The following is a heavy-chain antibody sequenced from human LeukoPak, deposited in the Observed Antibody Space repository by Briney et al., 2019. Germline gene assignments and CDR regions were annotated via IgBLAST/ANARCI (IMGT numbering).Heavy chain of an antibody. V-gene: IGHV1-46*01. Sequence: ASVKVSCKASGYTFSSYYMHWVRQAPGQGLDWMGIINPSGGSTSYAQYFQGRVTMTRDTSTSTVYMELSSLRSEDTAVYYCARGDTVTIDAFDIWGQGNMVTVSS. D-gene: IGHD4-17*01. CDR3: ARGDTVTIDAFDI. CDR2: INPSGGST. CDR1: GYTFSSYY. J-gene: IGHJ3*02.